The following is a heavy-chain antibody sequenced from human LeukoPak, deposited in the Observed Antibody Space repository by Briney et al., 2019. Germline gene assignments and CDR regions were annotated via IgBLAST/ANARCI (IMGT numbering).Heavy chain of an antibody. V-gene: IGHV5-51*01. CDR2: IYPGDSDT. Sequence: GESLKISCKGSGYSFTSYWIGWVRQMPGKGLEWMGIIYPGDSDTRYSPSFQGQVTISADKSISTAYLQWSSLKASDTAMYYCARQRGVYSSGRVTDYWGQGTLVTVSS. D-gene: IGHD6-25*01. CDR3: ARQRGVYSSGRVTDY. J-gene: IGHJ4*02. CDR1: GYSFTSYW.